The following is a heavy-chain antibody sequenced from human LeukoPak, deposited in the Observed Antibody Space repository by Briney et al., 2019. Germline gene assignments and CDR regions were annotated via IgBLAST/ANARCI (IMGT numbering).Heavy chain of an antibody. CDR2: IYYSGTT. CDR1: GGSISSGGHF. D-gene: IGHD3-22*01. V-gene: IGHV4-31*03. CDR3: ARHDSSGQFDY. Sequence: SETLSLTCTVSGGSISSGGHFWSWIRQHPGKGLEWIGYIYYSGTTYYNPSLKSRVTIPVDTSKNQFSLKLSSVTAADTAVYYCARHDSSGQFDYWGQGTLVTVSS. J-gene: IGHJ4*02.